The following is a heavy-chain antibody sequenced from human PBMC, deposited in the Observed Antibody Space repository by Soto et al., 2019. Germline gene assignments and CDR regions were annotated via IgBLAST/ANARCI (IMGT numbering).Heavy chain of an antibody. CDR2: TSINNGKT. CDR1: GYTFTRFG. Sequence: QVQLVQSGGEVKKPGASVKVSCQAAGYTFTRFGITWVRQAPGQGLDGMGRTSINNGKTSYAQKFQGRVNLTTDTTTNPACMELRSLRSDDTAVYYCARHTDDLHSVWVSDYYCMDVWGQGSTVTVSS. CDR3: ARHTDDLHSVWVSDYYCMDV. V-gene: IGHV1-18*01. J-gene: IGHJ6*02. D-gene: IGHD3-16*01.